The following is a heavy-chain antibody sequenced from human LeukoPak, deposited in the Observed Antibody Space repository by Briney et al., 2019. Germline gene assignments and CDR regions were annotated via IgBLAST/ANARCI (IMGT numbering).Heavy chain of an antibody. V-gene: IGHV4-59*01. CDR1: GGSISSYY. CDR2: IYYSGST. D-gene: IGHD5-18*01. CDR3: AREVDSYGPLDY. J-gene: IGHJ4*02. Sequence: SETLSLTCTVSGGSISSYYWSWIRQPPGKGLEWIGYIYYSGSTNYNPSLESRVTISVDTSKNQFSLKLSSVTAADTAVYYCAREVDSYGPLDYWGQGTLVTVSS.